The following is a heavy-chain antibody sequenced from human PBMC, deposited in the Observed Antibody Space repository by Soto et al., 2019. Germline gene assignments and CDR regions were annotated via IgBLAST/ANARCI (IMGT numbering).Heavy chain of an antibody. D-gene: IGHD2-21*02. CDR2: IIPIFVTA. CDR1: GGTFRSYA. CDR3: ARGGFGVVVTATPFDD. J-gene: IGHJ4*02. V-gene: IGHV1-69*01. Sequence: VQLVQSGAEVKKPGSSVKVSCKASGGTFRSYAISWVRQAPGQGLEWMGGIIPIFVTANYAQKFQGRVTITADESTSTAYMELSSLRSEDTSVYYCARGGFGVVVTATPFDDWGQGTLVTVSS.